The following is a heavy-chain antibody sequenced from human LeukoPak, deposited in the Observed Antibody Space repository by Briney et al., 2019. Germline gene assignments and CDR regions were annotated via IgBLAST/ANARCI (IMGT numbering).Heavy chain of an antibody. CDR3: ARDLGPLQGGSQDNWFDP. Sequence: SETLSLTCTVSGGSISSSSYYWGWIRQPPGKGLEWIGSISYSGSTYYNSSLKSRVTISVDTSKNQFSLKLSSVTAADTAVYYCARDLGPLQGGSQDNWFDPWGQGTLVTVSS. CDR1: GGSISSSSYY. J-gene: IGHJ5*02. D-gene: IGHD2-15*01. CDR2: ISYSGST. V-gene: IGHV4-39*02.